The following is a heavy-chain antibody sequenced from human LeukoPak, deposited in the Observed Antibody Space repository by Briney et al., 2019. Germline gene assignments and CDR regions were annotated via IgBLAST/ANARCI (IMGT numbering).Heavy chain of an antibody. J-gene: IGHJ3*02. Sequence: ASVKVSCKASGYTFTDYYIHWVRQAPGQGLEWMGWINPNSGGTIYAQKFQGGVTMTRDTSISTAYMELSRLTSDDTAVYYCARWLRGYSDILRRAFDMGAKGQWSPSLQ. CDR1: GYTFTDYY. CDR2: INPNSGGT. V-gene: IGHV1-2*02. CDR3: ARWLRGYSDILRRAFDM. D-gene: IGHD3-9*01.